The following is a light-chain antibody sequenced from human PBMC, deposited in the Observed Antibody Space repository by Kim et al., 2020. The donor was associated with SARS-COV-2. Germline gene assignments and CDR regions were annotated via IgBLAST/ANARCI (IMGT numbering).Light chain of an antibody. J-gene: IGLJ2*01. Sequence: SSELTQDPAVSVALGQTVRITCQGDSLRSYHATWYQQKPGQAPILVIYGKNNPPSGIPDRFSGSSSGNTASLTITGTQAGDEADYYCNSRDSNDNVVFGG. V-gene: IGLV3-19*01. CDR1: SLRSYH. CDR2: GKN. CDR3: NSRDSNDNVV.